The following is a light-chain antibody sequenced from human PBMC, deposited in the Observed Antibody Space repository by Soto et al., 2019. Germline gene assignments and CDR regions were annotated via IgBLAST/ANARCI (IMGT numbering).Light chain of an antibody. V-gene: IGKV3-20*01. CDR1: QSVSSS. J-gene: IGKJ5*01. CDR3: QRYGSSPLIT. CDR2: GTS. Sequence: ELVMTQSPATLSVSPGERVTLSCRASQSVSSSLAWYQQRPGQAPRLLIYGTSSRATGIPDRFSGSGSGTDFTLTISRLEPEDFAVYFCQRYGSSPLITFGQGTRLEIK.